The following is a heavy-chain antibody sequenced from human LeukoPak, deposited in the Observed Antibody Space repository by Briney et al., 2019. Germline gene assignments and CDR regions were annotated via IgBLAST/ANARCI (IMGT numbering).Heavy chain of an antibody. V-gene: IGHV4-4*07. CDR2: IHSSGTT. CDR3: ARGGVFKAAATFDY. D-gene: IGHD2-15*01. Sequence: SETLSLTCTVSGGSIISYYWSWIRQPAGEGLEWIGRIHSSGTTNYNPSLKSRVTMSVDTSKNQFSLKVSSVTAADTAVYYCARGGVFKAAATFDYWGQGILVTVSS. J-gene: IGHJ4*02. CDR1: GGSIISYY.